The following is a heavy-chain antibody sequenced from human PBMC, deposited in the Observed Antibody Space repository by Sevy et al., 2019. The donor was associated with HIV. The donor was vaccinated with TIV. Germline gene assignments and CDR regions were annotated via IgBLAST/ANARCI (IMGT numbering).Heavy chain of an antibody. CDR3: ARDGRLTYYYGSGSYYSSHYYDGMDV. CDR1: GYTFTGYY. D-gene: IGHD3-10*01. V-gene: IGHV1-2*02. CDR2: INPNSGGT. Sequence: ASVKVSCKASGYTFTGYYMHWVRQAPGQGLEWMGWINPNSGGTNYAQKFQGRVTMTRDTSISTAYMELSRLRSDDTAVDYGARDGRLTYYYGSGSYYSSHYYDGMDVWGQGTTVTVSS. J-gene: IGHJ6*02.